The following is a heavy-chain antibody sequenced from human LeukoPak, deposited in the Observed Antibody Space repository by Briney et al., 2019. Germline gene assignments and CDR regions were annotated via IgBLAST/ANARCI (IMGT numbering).Heavy chain of an antibody. J-gene: IGHJ4*02. Sequence: SSETLSLTCAVYGGSFSGYYWSWIRQPSGKGLEWIGEINHSGSTNYNPSLKSRVTISVDTSKNQFSLKLSSVTAADTAVYYCARGRLLRFHYYFDYWGQGTLVTVSS. CDR3: ARGRLLRFHYYFDY. CDR1: GGSFSGYY. D-gene: IGHD2/OR15-2a*01. V-gene: IGHV4-34*01. CDR2: INHSGST.